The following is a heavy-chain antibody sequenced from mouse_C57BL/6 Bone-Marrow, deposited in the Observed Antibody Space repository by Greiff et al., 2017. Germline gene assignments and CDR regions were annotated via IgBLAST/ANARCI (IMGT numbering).Heavy chain of an antibody. Sequence: EVMLVEPGGGLVKPGGSLKLSCAASGFTFSDYGMHWVRQAPEKGLEWVAYISSGSSTLYSADTVKGRFTISRDNAKNTLFLQMTSLRSEDTAMYYCATGTRDWGQGTTLTVSS. J-gene: IGHJ2*01. D-gene: IGHD4-1*01. V-gene: IGHV5-17*01. CDR1: GFTFSDYG. CDR2: ISSGSSTL. CDR3: ATGTRD.